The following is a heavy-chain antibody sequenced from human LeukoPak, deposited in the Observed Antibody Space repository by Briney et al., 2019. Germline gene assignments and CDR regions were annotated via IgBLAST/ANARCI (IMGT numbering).Heavy chain of an antibody. V-gene: IGHV4-59*01. CDR3: ARLTREDGVDV. J-gene: IGHJ6*02. CDR1: GGSINGYY. Sequence: SETLSLTCNVSGGSINGYYWTWIRQPPGKGLGWIGYMFYNGNTNYSPSLKSRVTISLDTSKSQISMRLTSVTAADTDVYHCARLTREDGVDVWGQGTTVTVSS. CDR2: MFYNGNT.